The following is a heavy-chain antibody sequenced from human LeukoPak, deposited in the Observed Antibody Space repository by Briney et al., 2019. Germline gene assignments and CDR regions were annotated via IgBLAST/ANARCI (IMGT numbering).Heavy chain of an antibody. Sequence: GGSLRLSCAASGFTFSSYGMSWVRQAPGKGLEWVSSISSSSSYIYYADSVKGRFTISRDNAKNSLYLQMNSLRAEDTAVYYCARDPHYVWGSYRYRDYFDYWGQGTLVTVSS. CDR2: ISSSSSYI. CDR1: GFTFSSYG. V-gene: IGHV3-21*01. CDR3: ARDPHYVWGSYRYRDYFDY. J-gene: IGHJ4*02. D-gene: IGHD3-16*02.